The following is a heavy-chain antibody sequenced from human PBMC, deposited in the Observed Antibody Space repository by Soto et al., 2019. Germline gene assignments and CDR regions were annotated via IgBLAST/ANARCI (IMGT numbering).Heavy chain of an antibody. J-gene: IGHJ6*02. V-gene: IGHV3-30-3*01. D-gene: IGHD3-10*01. Sequence: GGSLRLSCAASGFTFSSYAMHWVRQAPGKGLEWVAVISYDGSNKYYADSVKGRFTISRDNSKNTLYLQMNSLRAEDTAVYYCAREGITMVRGVIGSYYYGMDVRGQGTTVTVSS. CDR1: GFTFSSYA. CDR3: AREGITMVRGVIGSYYYGMDV. CDR2: ISYDGSNK.